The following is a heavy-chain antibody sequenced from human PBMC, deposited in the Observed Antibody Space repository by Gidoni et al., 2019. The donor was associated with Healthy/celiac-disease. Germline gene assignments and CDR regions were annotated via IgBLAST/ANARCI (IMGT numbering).Heavy chain of an antibody. CDR1: GLNLRRYT. Sequence: QVQLLESGGGLVQPGRSLRLSSAASGLNLRRYTMHWVRQAPGKGVEWVAVRSDSGRNKYYADTVKDRFTISRDNSKNTLDRKMSSLRAEDTAVYYWARGGYGSGSYYNSGLVDYWGQGTLVTVSS. V-gene: IGHV3-30*04. J-gene: IGHJ4*02. CDR3: ARGGYGSGSYYNSGLVDY. CDR2: RSDSGRNK. D-gene: IGHD3-10*01.